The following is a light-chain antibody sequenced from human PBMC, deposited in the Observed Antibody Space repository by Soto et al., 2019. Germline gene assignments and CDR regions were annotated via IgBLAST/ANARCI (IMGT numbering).Light chain of an antibody. J-gene: IGKJ4*01. CDR3: QQYGSSPT. CDR2: DAS. V-gene: IGKV3D-20*01. CDR1: QSVSSSY. Sequence: ENLFSPAPAPPSFFPGGRGTPSPGGSQSVSSSYLAWYQQKPGLAPRLLIYDASSRATGIPDRFSGSGSGTDFTLTISRLEPEDFAVYYCQQYGSSPTFGGGTKVDIK.